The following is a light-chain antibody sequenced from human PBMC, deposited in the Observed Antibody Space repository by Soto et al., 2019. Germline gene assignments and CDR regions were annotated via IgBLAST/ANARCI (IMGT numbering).Light chain of an antibody. Sequence: EIVMTQSPATLSVSPGERATLSCRASQSVSSNLAWYQQKPGQAPRVLIYGASTRATGIPARFSGSGSGTEFTLTISGLQSEDFAVYYCQHYNNWPRTFGQGNKVESK. CDR2: GAS. J-gene: IGKJ1*01. CDR3: QHYNNWPRT. V-gene: IGKV3-15*01. CDR1: QSVSSN.